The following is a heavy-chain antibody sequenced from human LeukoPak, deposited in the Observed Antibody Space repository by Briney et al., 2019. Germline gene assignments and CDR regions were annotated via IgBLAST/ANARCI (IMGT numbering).Heavy chain of an antibody. J-gene: IGHJ4*02. Sequence: SETLSLTCTVSGGSISSYYWSWIRQPPGKGLEGIGYIYYSGSTNYNPSLKSRVTISVDTSKNQFSLKLSSVTAADTAVYYCAREGYGDYAKDYWGQGTLVTVSS. CDR3: AREGYGDYAKDY. V-gene: IGHV4-59*01. CDR1: GGSISSYY. CDR2: IYYSGST. D-gene: IGHD4-17*01.